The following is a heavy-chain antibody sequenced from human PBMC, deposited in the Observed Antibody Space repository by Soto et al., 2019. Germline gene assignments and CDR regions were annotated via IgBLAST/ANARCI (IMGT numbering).Heavy chain of an antibody. Sequence: GGSLRLYDSASGFTFSSYAMSWVRQAPGKGLEWVSAISGSGGSTYYADSVKGRFTISRDNSKNTLYLQMNSLRAEDTAVYYCAKEVLADLVDYWGQGTLVTVSS. V-gene: IGHV3-23*01. J-gene: IGHJ4*02. D-gene: IGHD3-3*01. CDR3: AKEVLADLVDY. CDR2: ISGSGGST. CDR1: GFTFSSYA.